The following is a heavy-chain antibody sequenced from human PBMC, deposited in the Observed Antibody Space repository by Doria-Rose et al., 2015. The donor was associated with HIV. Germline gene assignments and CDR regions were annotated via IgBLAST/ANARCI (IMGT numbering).Heavy chain of an antibody. Sequence: QVQLQESGPGLVKPAETLSLTCTVSGGSISSYYWNWIRQPPGKGLEWIGYIYSSGSTHYNPSLKSRVTISIATPKNQFSLKLSSVTAADTAVYYCARFRPSRGIYYSLDVWGKGTTVTVSS. CDR1: GGSISSYY. J-gene: IGHJ6*03. CDR3: ARFRPSRGIYYSLDV. V-gene: IGHV4-4*09. D-gene: IGHD3-10*01. CDR2: IYSSGST.